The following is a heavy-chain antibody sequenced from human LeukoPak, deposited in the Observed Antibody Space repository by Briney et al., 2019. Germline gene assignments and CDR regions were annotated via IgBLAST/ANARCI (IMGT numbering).Heavy chain of an antibody. Sequence: PGRSLRLSCAASGFTFDDYAIHWVRQAPGKGLEWVSGISWNSGSIGYADSVKGRFTISRDNAKNSLYLQMNSLRAEDTALYYCAKDVADSSGYGLDYWGQGTLVTVSS. D-gene: IGHD3-22*01. CDR1: GFTFDDYA. CDR2: ISWNSGSI. CDR3: AKDVADSSGYGLDY. J-gene: IGHJ4*02. V-gene: IGHV3-9*01.